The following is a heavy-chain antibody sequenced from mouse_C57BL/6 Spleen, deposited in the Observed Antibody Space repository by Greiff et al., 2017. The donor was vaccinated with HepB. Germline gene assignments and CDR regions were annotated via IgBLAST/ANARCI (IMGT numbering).Heavy chain of an antibody. V-gene: IGHV1-64*01. CDR3: ARHYYGSSYDYAMDY. J-gene: IGHJ4*01. Sequence: QVQLKQPGAELVKPGASVKLSCKASGYTFTSYWMHWVKQRPGQGLEWIGMIHPNSGSTNYNEKFKSKATLTVDKSSSTAYMQLSSLTSEDSAVYYCARHYYGSSYDYAMDYWGQGTSVTVSS. CDR2: IHPNSGST. CDR1: GYTFTSYW. D-gene: IGHD1-1*01.